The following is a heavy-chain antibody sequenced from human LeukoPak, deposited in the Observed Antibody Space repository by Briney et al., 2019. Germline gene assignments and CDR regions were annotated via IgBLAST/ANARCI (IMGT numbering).Heavy chain of an antibody. CDR2: ISSSGTTI. Sequence: GGSLRLSCLVSEFITYEMNWVRQAPGKGLEWVSYISSSGTTIYYADSVKGRFTISRDNAKNSLYLQMNSLRAEDTAVYYCATSRGSWPDYFDYWGQGTLVTVSS. V-gene: IGHV3-48*03. D-gene: IGHD6-13*01. J-gene: IGHJ4*02. CDR3: ATSRGSWPDYFDY. CDR1: EFITYE.